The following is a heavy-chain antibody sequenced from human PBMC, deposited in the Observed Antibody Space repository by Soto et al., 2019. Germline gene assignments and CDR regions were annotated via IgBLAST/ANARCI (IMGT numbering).Heavy chain of an antibody. CDR2: INHSGST. CDR3: ARVGETITIFGVVRYYYDGMDV. Sequence: SETLSLTCAVYGGSFSGYYWRWIRQPPGKGLEWIGEINHSGSTNYNPSLKSRVTISVDTSKNQFSLKLSSVTAADTAVYYCARVGETITIFGVVRYYYDGMDVWGQGTTVT. D-gene: IGHD3-3*01. V-gene: IGHV4-34*01. J-gene: IGHJ6*02. CDR1: GGSFSGYY.